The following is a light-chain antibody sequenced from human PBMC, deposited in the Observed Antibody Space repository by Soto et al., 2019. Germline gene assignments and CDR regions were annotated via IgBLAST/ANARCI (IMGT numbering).Light chain of an antibody. CDR3: CSYAGSSPRVV. CDR2: EGS. Sequence: QSVLTQPASVSGSPGQSITISCTGTSSDVGSYNLVSWYQQHPGKAPKLMIYEGSKRPSGVSNRFSGSKSGNTASLTISGVQAEDEADYYCCSYAGSSPRVVFGGGTQLTVL. J-gene: IGLJ2*01. V-gene: IGLV2-23*01. CDR1: SSDVGSYNL.